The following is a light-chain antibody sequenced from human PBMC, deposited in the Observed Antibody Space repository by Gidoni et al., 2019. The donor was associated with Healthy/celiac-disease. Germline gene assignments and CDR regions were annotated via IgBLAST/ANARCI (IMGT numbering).Light chain of an antibody. J-gene: IGKJ2*01. CDR2: GAS. CDR3: QQYGSSTLYT. CDR1: QSVSSSY. Sequence: ELVLTQSPGTLSLSPCERATLSCRARQSVSSSYLAWYQQKPGQAPRLLIYGASSRSTGIPDRFSGSGSWTDFTLTISRLEPEDFAVYYCQQYGSSTLYTFGQGTKLEIK. V-gene: IGKV3-20*01.